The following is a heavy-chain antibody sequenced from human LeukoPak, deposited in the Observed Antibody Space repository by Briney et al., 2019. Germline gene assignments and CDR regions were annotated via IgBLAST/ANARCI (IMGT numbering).Heavy chain of an antibody. CDR2: ISGYNGNT. D-gene: IGHD2-15*01. CDR3: ARDCSGGSCHFDY. J-gene: IGHJ4*02. CDR1: GHTFTRYG. V-gene: IGHV1-18*04. Sequence: ASVKVSCETSGHTFTRYGISWVRQAPGQGLEWMGWISGYNGNTNYAQKFQGRVNMTTDTSTSTAYMELRSLRSDDTAVYYCARDCSGGSCHFDYWGQGTLVTVPS.